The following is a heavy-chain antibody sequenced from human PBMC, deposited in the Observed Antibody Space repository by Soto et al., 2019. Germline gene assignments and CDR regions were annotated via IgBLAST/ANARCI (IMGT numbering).Heavy chain of an antibody. CDR2: IIPILNSP. Sequence: SVKVSCKASGGTFGGYAITWVRRAPGQGLEWLGGIIPILNSPAYAQKFQARVVITADEITNTAYMELNTLRFDDTAVYYCAREAPYCTSATCPKFYDMDVWGQGTTVTVS. J-gene: IGHJ6*02. CDR1: GGTFGGYA. V-gene: IGHV1-69*13. CDR3: AREAPYCTSATCPKFYDMDV. D-gene: IGHD2-2*01.